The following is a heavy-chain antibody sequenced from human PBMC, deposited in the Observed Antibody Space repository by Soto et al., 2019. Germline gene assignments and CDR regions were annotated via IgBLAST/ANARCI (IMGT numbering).Heavy chain of an antibody. CDR1: GFTFSTYA. CDR2: ISGSGGST. V-gene: IGHV3-23*01. Sequence: EVQLLESGGGLVQPGGSLRLSCAASGFTFSTYAMSWVRQAPGKGLEWVSAISGSGGSTYYADSVKGRFTISRDNSKNRLHLQVNSLRAEDTAVYYCAKDPVAPPPTRRNDQNCFDRWGQGSLVTVSS. CDR3: AKDPVAPPPTRRNDQNCFDR. J-gene: IGHJ5*02.